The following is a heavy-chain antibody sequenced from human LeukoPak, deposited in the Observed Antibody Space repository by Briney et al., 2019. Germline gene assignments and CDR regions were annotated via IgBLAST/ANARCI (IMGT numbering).Heavy chain of an antibody. D-gene: IGHD3-22*01. CDR3: AKGGVTDSSGYYSGYYFYMDV. J-gene: IGHJ6*03. CDR1: GFTFSTYG. CDR2: TRYDGSKK. V-gene: IGHV3-30*02. Sequence: GGSLRLSCAASGFTFSTYGFHWVRQAPGKGLEWVTFTRYDGSKKYYGDSVKGRFTISRDNSKNTLYLQMNSLGAEDTAVYYCAKGGVTDSSGYYSGYYFYMDVWGKGTTVAVSS.